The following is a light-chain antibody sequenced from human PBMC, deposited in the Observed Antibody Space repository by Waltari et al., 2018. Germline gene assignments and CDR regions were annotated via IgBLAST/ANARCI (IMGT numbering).Light chain of an antibody. CDR2: DAS. CDR1: QDILNY. J-gene: IGKJ4*01. Sequence: DIQMTQSPSSLSASVGDRVTITCQASQDILNYLNWYQQKSGKAPDLLIPDASNLKTGVPSRFSGSGSGTYFTLTISGLQPEDIATYYCQHQGTFGGGTKVEIK. V-gene: IGKV1-33*01. CDR3: QHQGT.